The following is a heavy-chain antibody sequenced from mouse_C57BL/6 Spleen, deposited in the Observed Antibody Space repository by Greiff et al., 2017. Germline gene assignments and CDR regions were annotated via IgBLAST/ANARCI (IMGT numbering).Heavy chain of an antibody. CDR2: INPGSGGT. Sequence: QVQLQQSGAELVRPGTSVKVSCKASGYAFTNYLIEWVKQRPGQGLEWIGVINPGSGGTNYNEKFKGKATLTADKSSSTAYMQLSSLTSEDSAVYFCARWGYYDYRYYFGYWGQGTTLTVSS. J-gene: IGHJ2*01. CDR1: GYAFTNYL. D-gene: IGHD2-4*01. CDR3: ARWGYYDYRYYFGY. V-gene: IGHV1-54*01.